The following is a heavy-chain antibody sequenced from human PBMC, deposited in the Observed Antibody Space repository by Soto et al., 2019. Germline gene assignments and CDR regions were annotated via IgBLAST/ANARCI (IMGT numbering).Heavy chain of an antibody. J-gene: IGHJ3*02. D-gene: IGHD3-3*01. CDR1: GYPVTAYY. CDR3: ARGGGVGVAGSAAFDM. V-gene: IGHV1-2*02. Sequence: QLHLVQSGAVVKKPGASVTVSCSASGYPVTAYYMHWVRQAPGRGLEWMGGINPATGAAKYTQTCQGRVPRARAPPSRTAFIDLRGLTSEDTAVFYGARGGGVGVAGSAAFDMWGQGTLVTVSS. CDR2: INPATGAA.